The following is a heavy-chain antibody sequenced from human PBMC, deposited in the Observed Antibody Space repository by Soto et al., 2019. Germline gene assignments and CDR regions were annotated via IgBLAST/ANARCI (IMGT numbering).Heavy chain of an antibody. CDR2: INPNSGGT. V-gene: IGHV1-2*04. CDR1: GYTFTGYY. CDR3: ARALGYRSSTSCYVVGGWFDP. J-gene: IGHJ5*02. Sequence: ASVKVSCKASGYTFTGYYMHWVRQAPGQGLEWMGWINPNSGGTNYAQKFQGWVTMTRDTSISTAYMELSRLRSDDTAVYYCARALGYRSSTSCYVVGGWFDPWGQGTLVTVSS. D-gene: IGHD2-2*01.